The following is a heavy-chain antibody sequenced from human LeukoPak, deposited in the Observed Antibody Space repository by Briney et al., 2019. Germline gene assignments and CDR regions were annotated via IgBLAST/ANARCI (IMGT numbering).Heavy chain of an antibody. V-gene: IGHV1-2*02. D-gene: IGHD6-13*01. CDR1: GYTFTGYY. Sequence: ASVTVSCKASGYTFTGYYMHWVRQAPGQGLEWMGWINPNSGGTNYAQKFQGRVTMTRDTSISTAYMELSRLRSDDTAVYYCARVLAAAYYFDYWGQGTLVTVSS. J-gene: IGHJ4*02. CDR3: ARVLAAAYYFDY. CDR2: INPNSGGT.